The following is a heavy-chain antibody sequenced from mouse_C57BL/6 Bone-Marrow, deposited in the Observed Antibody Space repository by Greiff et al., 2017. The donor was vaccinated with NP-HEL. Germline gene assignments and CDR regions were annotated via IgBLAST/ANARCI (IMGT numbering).Heavy chain of an antibody. J-gene: IGHJ3*01. D-gene: IGHD2-2*01. CDR1: GYTFTEYT. CDR3: ARHEDLGYDPAWFAY. V-gene: IGHV1-62-2*01. Sequence: QVQLKQSGAELVKPGASVKLSCKASGYTFTEYTIHWVKQRSGQGLEWIGWFYPGSGSIKYNENFKDKATLTADKSSSTVYMELSRLTSEGSAVYVCARHEDLGYDPAWFAYWGQGTLVTVSA. CDR2: FYPGSGSI.